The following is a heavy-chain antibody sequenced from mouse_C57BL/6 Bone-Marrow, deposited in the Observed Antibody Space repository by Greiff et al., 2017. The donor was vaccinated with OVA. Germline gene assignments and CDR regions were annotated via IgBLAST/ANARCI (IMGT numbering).Heavy chain of an antibody. Sequence: AAEAVDFSRYWMSWVRRAPGKGLEWIGEINPDSSTINYAPSLKDKFIISRDNAKNTLYLQMSKVRSEDTALYYCARQAYYYGSTWYFDVWGTGTTVTVSS. CDR3: ARQAYYYGSTWYFDV. CDR1: AVDFSRYW. CDR2: INPDSSTI. J-gene: IGHJ1*03. V-gene: IGHV4-1*01. D-gene: IGHD1-1*01.